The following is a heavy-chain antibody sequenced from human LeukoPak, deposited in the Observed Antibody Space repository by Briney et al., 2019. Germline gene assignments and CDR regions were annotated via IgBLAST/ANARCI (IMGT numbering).Heavy chain of an antibody. J-gene: IGHJ5*02. CDR2: ISPTGSFT. D-gene: IGHD5-24*01. CDR3: ARDISARDEAWWFDP. Sequence: ASVKVSCKAVGYTFTNNFMHWVRQAPGQGPEWMGLISPTGSFTAYAQKFQGRVTLTRDLSTSTDYLELSSLRSEDTAVYYCARDISARDEAWWFDPWGQGTLVTVSS. CDR1: GYTFTNNF. V-gene: IGHV1-46*01.